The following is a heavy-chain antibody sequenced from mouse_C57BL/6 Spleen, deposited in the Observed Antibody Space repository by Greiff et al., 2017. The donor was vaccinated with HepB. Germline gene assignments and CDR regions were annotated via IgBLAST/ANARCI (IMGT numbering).Heavy chain of an antibody. V-gene: IGHV1-64*01. CDR2: IHPNSGST. D-gene: IGHD1-1*01. J-gene: IGHJ4*01. Sequence: VQLQQPGAELVKPGASVKLSCKASGYTFTSYWMHWVKQRPGQGLEWIGMIHPNSGSTNYNEKFKSKATLTVDKSSSTAYMQLSSLTSEDSAVYYCASGRNYYGSSPYAMDYWGQGTSVTVSS. CDR1: GYTFTSYW. CDR3: ASGRNYYGSSPYAMDY.